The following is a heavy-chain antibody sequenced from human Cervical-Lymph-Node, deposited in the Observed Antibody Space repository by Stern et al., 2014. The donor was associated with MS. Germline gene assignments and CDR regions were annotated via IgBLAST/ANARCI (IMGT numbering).Heavy chain of an antibody. CDR2: ITICGNS. V-gene: IGHV3-53*01. J-gene: IGHJ4*02. D-gene: IGHD1-1*01. CDR3: ARDTSSPERSDW. Sequence: EVHLVESGGGVIQPGGSLRLSCTASGFTVSRDSMTWVRQAPGKGLEWVSLITICGNSFYTDSVKGRFTISRDDSKNTVYLHMTSLRAEDTAMYYCARDTSSPERSDWWGQGTLVTVSS. CDR1: GFTVSRDS.